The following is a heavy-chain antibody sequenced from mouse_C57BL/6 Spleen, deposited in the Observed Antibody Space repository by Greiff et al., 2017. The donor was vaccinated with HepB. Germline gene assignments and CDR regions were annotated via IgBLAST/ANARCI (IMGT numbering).Heavy chain of an antibody. CDR1: GFTFTSYW. CDR3: ARGTTVYAKDY. CDR2: IDPSDSYT. D-gene: IGHD1-1*01. V-gene: IGHV1-69*01. Sequence: VKLQQPGAELVMPGASVKLSCKASGFTFTSYWMHWVKQRPGQGLEWIGEIDPSDSYTNYNQKFKGKSTLTVDKSSSTAYMQLSSLTSEDSAVYYCARGTTVYAKDYGGQGTTVTGSS. J-gene: IGHJ4*01.